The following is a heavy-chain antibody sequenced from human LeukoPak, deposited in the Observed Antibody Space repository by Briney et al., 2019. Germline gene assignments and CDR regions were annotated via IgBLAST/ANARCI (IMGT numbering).Heavy chain of an antibody. CDR2: INHSGST. Sequence: SSETLSLTCAVYGGSFSGYYWSWIRQPPGKGLEWIGEINHSGSTNYNPSLKSRVTISVDTSKNQFSLKLSSVTAADTAVYYCARLGYCSSTSCYLAYYYYYYMDVWGKGTTVTISS. J-gene: IGHJ6*03. CDR1: GGSFSGYY. D-gene: IGHD2-2*01. V-gene: IGHV4-34*01. CDR3: ARLGYCSSTSCYLAYYYYYYMDV.